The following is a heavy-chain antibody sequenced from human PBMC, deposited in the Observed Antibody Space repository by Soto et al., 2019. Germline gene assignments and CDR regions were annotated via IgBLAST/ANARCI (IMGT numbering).Heavy chain of an antibody. CDR2: INPNSGGT. CDR3: ARDLAVAGTLY. V-gene: IGHV1-2*02. Sequence: WASVKVSCKASGYTFTGYYMHWVRQAPGQGLEWMGWINPNSGGTNYAQKFQGRVTMTRDTSISTAYMELGRLRSDDTAVYYCARDLAVAGTLYWGRGTLVTVSS. J-gene: IGHJ4*02. D-gene: IGHD6-19*01. CDR1: GYTFTGYY.